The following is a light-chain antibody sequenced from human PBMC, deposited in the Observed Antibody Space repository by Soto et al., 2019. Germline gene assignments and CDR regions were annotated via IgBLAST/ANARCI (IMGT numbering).Light chain of an antibody. Sequence: EIVLTQSPCTLSLSPGERATLSCRASQSVSSSYLAWYQQNPGQATSLLIYSASSRATGIPDRFSGSGSGTDFALTITRLEPEAFAVYYCQHYRSATELTFGRGTKVDIK. J-gene: IGKJ4*01. CDR3: QHYRSATELT. CDR2: SAS. V-gene: IGKV3-20*01. CDR1: QSVSSSY.